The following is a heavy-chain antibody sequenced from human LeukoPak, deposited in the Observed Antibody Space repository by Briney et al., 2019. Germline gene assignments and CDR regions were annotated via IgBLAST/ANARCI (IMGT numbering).Heavy chain of an antibody. J-gene: IGHJ4*02. V-gene: IGHV1-58*02. Sequence: SVKVSCKASGFTFTSSAMQWVRQARGQRLEWIGWIVVGSGNTNYAQKFQERVTITRDMSTSTAYMELSSLRSEDTAVYYCAKDQVYGDSKFDYWGQGTLVTVSS. D-gene: IGHD4-17*01. CDR1: GFTFTSSA. CDR3: AKDQVYGDSKFDY. CDR2: IVVGSGNT.